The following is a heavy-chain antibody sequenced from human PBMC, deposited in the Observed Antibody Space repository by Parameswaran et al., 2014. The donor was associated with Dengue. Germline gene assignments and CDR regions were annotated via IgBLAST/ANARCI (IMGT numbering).Heavy chain of an antibody. D-gene: IGHD3-10*01. J-gene: IGHJ6*03. CDR3: ARDGITMVQGGYYYYYMDV. CDR2: ISSSSSYI. V-gene: IGHV3-21*01. Sequence: VRQAPGKGLEWVSSISSSSSYIYYADSVKGRFTISRDNAKNSLYLQMNSLRAEDTAVYYCARDGITMVQGGYYYYYMDVWGKGTTVTVSS.